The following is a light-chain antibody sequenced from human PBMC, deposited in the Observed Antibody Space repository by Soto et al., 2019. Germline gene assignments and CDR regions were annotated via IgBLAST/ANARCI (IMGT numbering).Light chain of an antibody. J-gene: IGLJ1*01. CDR2: EVS. V-gene: IGLV2-14*01. Sequence: QSALTQPASVSASPGQSITISCSGSSSDVGGYDYVSWYQQHPGKAPKLMIYEVSNRPSGVSDRFSGSKSGNTASLTISGLQADDEADYYCSSYRDTSKLVFGPGTKRTVL. CDR3: SSYRDTSKLV. CDR1: SSDVGGYDY.